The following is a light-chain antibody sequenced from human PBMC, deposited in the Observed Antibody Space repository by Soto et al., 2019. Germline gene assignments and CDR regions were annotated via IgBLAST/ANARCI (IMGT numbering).Light chain of an antibody. Sequence: EVVLTQSPATLSLSPGERSTLSCRASQSIRNYLAWYQQKPGQAPRLLIYGASSRATGIPDRFSGSGSGTDFTLTISRLEPEDFAVYYCQQFSSYPLTFGGGTKGDIK. CDR1: QSIRNY. CDR2: GAS. CDR3: QQFSSYPLT. V-gene: IGKV3-20*01. J-gene: IGKJ4*01.